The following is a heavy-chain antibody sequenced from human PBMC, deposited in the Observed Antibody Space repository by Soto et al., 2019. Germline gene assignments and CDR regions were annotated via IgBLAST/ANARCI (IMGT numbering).Heavy chain of an antibody. V-gene: IGHV1-58*01. D-gene: IGHD2-21*02. CDR2: IVVGSGNT. J-gene: IGHJ4*02. Sequence: QMQLVQSGPEVKKPGTSVKVSCKASGFTFTSSAVQWVRQARGQRLEWIGWIVVGSGNTNYAQKFQERVTITRDMSKGTAYRELSSWRSGDGAVYYCAAGYGGGGCYPAYWGQEPLVTLPS. CDR1: GFTFTSSA. CDR3: AAGYGGGGCYPAY.